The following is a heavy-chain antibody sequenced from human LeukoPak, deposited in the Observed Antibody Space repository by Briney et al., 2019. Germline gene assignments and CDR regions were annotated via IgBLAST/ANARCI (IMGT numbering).Heavy chain of an antibody. CDR3: AKGYCGDDCPFDY. Sequence: GGSLRLSCAASGFTFSSYGMHWVRQAPGKGLEWVAVISYDGGNKYYADSVKGRFTISRDNSKNTQYLQMNSLRAEDTAVYYCAKGYCGDDCPFDYWGQGTLVTVSS. V-gene: IGHV3-30*18. CDR2: ISYDGGNK. CDR1: GFTFSSYG. J-gene: IGHJ4*02. D-gene: IGHD2-21*01.